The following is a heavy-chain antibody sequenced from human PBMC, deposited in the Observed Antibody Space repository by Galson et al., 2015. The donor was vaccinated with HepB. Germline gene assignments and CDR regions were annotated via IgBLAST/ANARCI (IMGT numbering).Heavy chain of an antibody. V-gene: IGHV1-69*04. CDR1: GGTFSSYA. Sequence: SVKVSCKASGGTFSSYAISWVRQAPGQGLEWMGRIIPILGIANYAQKFQGSVTITADKSTSTDYMELSSLRSEDTAVYYCASPQNWNFQRSYWYFDLWGRGTLVTVSS. CDR3: ASPQNWNFQRSYWYFDL. J-gene: IGHJ2*01. D-gene: IGHD1-7*01. CDR2: IIPILGIA.